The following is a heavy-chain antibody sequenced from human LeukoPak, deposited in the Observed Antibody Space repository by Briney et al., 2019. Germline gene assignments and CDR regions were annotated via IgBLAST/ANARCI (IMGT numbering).Heavy chain of an antibody. CDR1: GGSFSGYY. Sequence: PSETLSLTCAVYGGSFSGYYWSWIRQPPGKRLEWIGEINHSGSTNYNPSLKSRVTMSVDTSKNQFSLKLSSVTAADTAVYYCARAPYGDYVGVYFDYWGQGTLVTVSS. V-gene: IGHV4-34*01. D-gene: IGHD4-17*01. CDR3: ARAPYGDYVGVYFDY. J-gene: IGHJ4*02. CDR2: INHSGST.